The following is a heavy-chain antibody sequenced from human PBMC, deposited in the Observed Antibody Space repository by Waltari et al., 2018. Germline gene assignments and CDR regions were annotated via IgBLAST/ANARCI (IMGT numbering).Heavy chain of an antibody. CDR1: GFTFSSYS. J-gene: IGHJ3*02. D-gene: IGHD1-26*01. CDR3: AREAPPVGARRVRAFDI. V-gene: IGHV3-21*01. Sequence: EVQLVESGGGLVKPGGSLRLSCAASGFTFSSYSMNWVRQAPGKGLEWVSSISSSSSYIYYADSVKGRFTISRDNAKNSLYLQMNSLRADDTAVYYCAREAPPVGARRVRAFDIWGQGTMVTVSS. CDR2: ISSSSSYI.